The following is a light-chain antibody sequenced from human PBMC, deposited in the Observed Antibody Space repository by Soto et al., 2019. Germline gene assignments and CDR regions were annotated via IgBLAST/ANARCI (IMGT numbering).Light chain of an antibody. CDR3: AAWDDSLNGWV. CDR2: SNN. V-gene: IGLV1-44*01. CDR1: SSNIGSNT. J-gene: IGLJ3*02. Sequence: QSVLTQPPSASGTPGQRVTISWSGGSSNIGSNTVNWYQQLTGTAPKLLIYSNNQRPSGVPDRFSGSKSGTSASLAISGLQSEDEADYYCAAWDDSLNGWVFGGGTKLTVL.